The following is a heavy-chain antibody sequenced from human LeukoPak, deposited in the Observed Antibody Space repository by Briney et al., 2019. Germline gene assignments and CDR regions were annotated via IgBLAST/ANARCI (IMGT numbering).Heavy chain of an antibody. Sequence: PGGSLRLSCAASGFTFSSYWMSWVRQAPGKGLEWVANIKQDGSEKYYVDSVKGRFTISRDNAKNSLYLQMNSLRAEDTAVYYCARGRGWYPPYYFDYWGQGTLVIVSS. CDR2: IKQDGSEK. D-gene: IGHD6-19*01. J-gene: IGHJ4*02. CDR1: GFTFSSYW. CDR3: ARGRGWYPPYYFDY. V-gene: IGHV3-7*01.